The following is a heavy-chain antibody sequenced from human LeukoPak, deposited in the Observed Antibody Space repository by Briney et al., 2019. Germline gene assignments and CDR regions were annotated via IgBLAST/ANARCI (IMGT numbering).Heavy chain of an antibody. CDR2: INPNSGGT. J-gene: IGHJ4*02. CDR3: ARSIAVAGTGGYYFDY. Sequence: GGSLRLSCKASGYTFTGYYMHWVRQAPGQGLEWMGRINPNSGGTNYAQKFQGRVTMTRDTSISTAYMELSRLRSDDTAVYYCARSIAVAGTGGYYFDYWGQGTLATVSS. CDR1: GYTFTGYY. V-gene: IGHV1-2*06. D-gene: IGHD6-19*01.